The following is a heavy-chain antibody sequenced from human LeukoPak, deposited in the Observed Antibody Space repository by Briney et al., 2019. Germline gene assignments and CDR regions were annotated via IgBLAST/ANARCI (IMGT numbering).Heavy chain of an antibody. Sequence: GGSLRLSCTASGFTFSSYAMSWVRQAPGKGLEWVSVISAAASTSYADSVKGRFTISRDNSQNTLYLQMNSLRAEGAAVYYCAKGTEYSSSWYKEALDYWGQGALVTVSS. CDR3: AKGTEYSSSWYKEALDY. V-gene: IGHV3-23*01. CDR1: GFTFSSYA. D-gene: IGHD6-13*01. CDR2: ISAAAST. J-gene: IGHJ4*02.